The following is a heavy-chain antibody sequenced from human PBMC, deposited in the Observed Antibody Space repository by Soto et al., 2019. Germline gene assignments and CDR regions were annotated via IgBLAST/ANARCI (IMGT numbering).Heavy chain of an antibody. CDR3: ARGRNDRITIFGVVIPRGYYYYGMDV. CDR2: MNPNSGNT. V-gene: IGHV1-8*01. CDR1: GYTFTSYD. J-gene: IGHJ6*02. Sequence: QVQLVQSGAEVKKPGASVKVSCKASGYTFTSYDINWVRQATGQGLEWMGWMNPNSGNTGYAQKFQGRVTMTRNTSISTAYMELSSLRSEDTAVYYCARGRNDRITIFGVVIPRGYYYYGMDVWGQGTTVTVSS. D-gene: IGHD3-3*01.